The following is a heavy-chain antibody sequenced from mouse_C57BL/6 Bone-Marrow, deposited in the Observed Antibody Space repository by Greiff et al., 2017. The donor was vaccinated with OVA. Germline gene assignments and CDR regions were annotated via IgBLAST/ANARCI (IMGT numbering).Heavy chain of an antibody. V-gene: IGHV1-72*01. CDR3: ARKETGSNWYFDV. Sequence: QVQLKQPGAELVKPGASVKLSCKASGYTFTSYWMHWVKQRPGRGLEWIGRIDPNSGGTKYNEKFKSKATLTVDKPSSTAYMQLSSLTSEDSAVYYCARKETGSNWYFDVWGTGTTVTVSS. CDR1: GYTFTSYW. J-gene: IGHJ1*03. D-gene: IGHD4-1*01. CDR2: IDPNSGGT.